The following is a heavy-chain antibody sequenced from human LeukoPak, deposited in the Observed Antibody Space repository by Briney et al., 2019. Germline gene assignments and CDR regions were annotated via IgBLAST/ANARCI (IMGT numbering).Heavy chain of an antibody. V-gene: IGHV4-39*01. J-gene: IGHJ4*02. Sequence: SETLSLTCTVSGGSISSSSYYWGWIRQPPGKGLEWIGSIYYSGGTYYNPSLKSRVTISVDTSKNQFSLKLSSVTAADTAVYYCARRGSDSSWYVDYWGQGTLVTVSS. CDR1: GGSISSSSYY. CDR2: IYYSGGT. D-gene: IGHD6-13*01. CDR3: ARRGSDSSWYVDY.